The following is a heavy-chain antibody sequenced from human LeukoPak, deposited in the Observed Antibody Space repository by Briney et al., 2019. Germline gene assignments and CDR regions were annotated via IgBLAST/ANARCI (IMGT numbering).Heavy chain of an antibody. CDR3: ARESSNGGYYYYGMDV. D-gene: IGHD6-13*01. CDR2: IYSGGST. CDR1: GFTVSSNY. V-gene: IGHV3-53*04. J-gene: IGHJ6*02. Sequence: PGGSLRLSCAASGFTVSSNYMSWVRQAPGKGLERVSVIYSGGSTYYADSVKGRFTISRHNSKNTLYLQMNSLRAEDTAVYYCARESSNGGYYYYGMDVWGQGTTVTVSS.